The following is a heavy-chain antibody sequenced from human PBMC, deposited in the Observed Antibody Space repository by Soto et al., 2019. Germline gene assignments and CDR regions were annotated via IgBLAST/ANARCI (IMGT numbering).Heavy chain of an antibody. D-gene: IGHD3-10*01. V-gene: IGHV4-31*03. CDR3: ARGYYPGSGTYYFDY. CDR1: GGSITSGGYY. J-gene: IGHJ4*02. Sequence: QVQLQESGPGLVKPSQTLSLTCTVSGGSITSGGYYWTWLRQHPGKGLEWIGCIYHSGSAYYSPSLKSRVTISVDTSTDQFSLKVNFVTAADKAVYYCARGYYPGSGTYYFDYWGQGTLVTVSS. CDR2: IYHSGSA.